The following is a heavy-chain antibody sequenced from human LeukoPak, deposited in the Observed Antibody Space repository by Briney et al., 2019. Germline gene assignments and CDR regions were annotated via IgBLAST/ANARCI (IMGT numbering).Heavy chain of an antibody. J-gene: IGHJ6*04. V-gene: IGHV3-23*01. CDR2: IIDTGGAT. Sequence: GGSLRLSCAASGFTFSTYAMSWVRQAPGKGLEWVSGIIDTGGATYYADSVKGRFTISRDNSKKTLFLQMNSLRAEDTAVYYCAKFNGHPTTNYYMDVWGEGTTVTVSS. CDR3: AKFNGHPTTNYYMDV. D-gene: IGHD3-10*01. CDR1: GFTFSTYA.